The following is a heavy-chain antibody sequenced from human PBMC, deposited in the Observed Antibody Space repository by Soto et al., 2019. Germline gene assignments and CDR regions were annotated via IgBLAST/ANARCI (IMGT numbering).Heavy chain of an antibody. Sequence: PSETLSLTCTVSGGSVSSGSYYWSWIRQPPGKGLEWIGYIYYSGGTNYNPSLKSRVTISVDTSKNQFSLKLSSVTAADTAVYYCARDSTPPYRSSWKSYYYYYGMDVWGQGTTVTVYS. CDR3: ARDSTPPYRSSWKSYYYYYGMDV. CDR2: IYYSGGT. J-gene: IGHJ6*02. CDR1: GGSVSSGSYY. V-gene: IGHV4-61*01. D-gene: IGHD6-13*01.